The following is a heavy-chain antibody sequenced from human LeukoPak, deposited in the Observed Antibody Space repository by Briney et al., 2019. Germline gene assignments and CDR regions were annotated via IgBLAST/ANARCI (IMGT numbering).Heavy chain of an antibody. D-gene: IGHD3-10*01. Sequence: GGTLRLSCAASGFTFSSYGMSWVRQAPGKGLEWVSAISGSGYSTYYADSVRGRFTISRDNSKNTLYLQMSSLRAEDTAVYYCAKGPEVRGVIVILKTGEKGALDYWGQGTLVTVSS. CDR2: ISGSGYST. CDR3: AKGPEVRGVIVILKTGEKGALDY. CDR1: GFTFSSYG. J-gene: IGHJ4*02. V-gene: IGHV3-23*01.